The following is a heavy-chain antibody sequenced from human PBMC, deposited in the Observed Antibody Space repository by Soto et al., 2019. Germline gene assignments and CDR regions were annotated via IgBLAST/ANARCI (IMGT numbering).Heavy chain of an antibody. CDR3: ARPLWRDDYNWGYFDL. Sequence: QVQLVESGGGVVQPGRSLRLSCAASGFTFSSYARHWVGQAPGKGREGVAVISYDGSNKYYADSVKGRFTISRDNSKNTLYLQMNSLRAEDTAVYYCARPLWRDDYNWGYFDLWGRGTLVTVSS. J-gene: IGHJ2*01. V-gene: IGHV3-30-3*01. CDR1: GFTFSSYA. D-gene: IGHD4-4*01. CDR2: ISYDGSNK.